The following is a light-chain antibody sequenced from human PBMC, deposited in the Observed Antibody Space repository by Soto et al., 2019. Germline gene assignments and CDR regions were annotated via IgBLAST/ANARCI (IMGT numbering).Light chain of an antibody. CDR1: TSNVGNHA. V-gene: IGLV1-44*01. J-gene: IGLJ2*01. Sequence: QSVLTQPPSVSGTPGQRLTISCSGSTSNVGNHAVSWYQHVPGTAPRLLIYSTDQRPSGVPGRFSGSKSGTSASLAILWLQSEDEADYYCAAWDDSLNVVFGGGTKLTVL. CDR2: STD. CDR3: AAWDDSLNVV.